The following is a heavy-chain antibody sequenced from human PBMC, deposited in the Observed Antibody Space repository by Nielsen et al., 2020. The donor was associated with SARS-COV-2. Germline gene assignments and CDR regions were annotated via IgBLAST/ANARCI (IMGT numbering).Heavy chain of an antibody. Sequence: GESLKISCAASGLIFSSYWMVWVRQAPGKGLEWVANINEDGSVVNYVDSVKGRFTISRDNAGKSLYLQMNSLRAEDTDVYYCARDAAYSRFDYWGQGTLVTVSS. CDR3: ARDAAYSRFDY. D-gene: IGHD4-11*01. CDR1: GLIFSSYW. V-gene: IGHV3-7*05. J-gene: IGHJ4*02. CDR2: INEDGSVV.